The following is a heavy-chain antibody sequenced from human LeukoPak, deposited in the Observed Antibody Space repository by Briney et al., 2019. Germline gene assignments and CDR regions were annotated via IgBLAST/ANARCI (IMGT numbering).Heavy chain of an antibody. CDR3: ARLPWGAYSSFDP. J-gene: IGHJ5*02. Sequence: GSLRLSCAASGFTFSSYAMSWVRQPPGKGLEWIGSVFSSGSTYYNPSLKSPVTISVDTSKNQFSLKLSSVTAADTAVYYCARLPWGAYSSFDPWGQGTLVTVSS. V-gene: IGHV4-39*01. D-gene: IGHD3-16*01. CDR1: GFTFSSYA. CDR2: VFSSGST.